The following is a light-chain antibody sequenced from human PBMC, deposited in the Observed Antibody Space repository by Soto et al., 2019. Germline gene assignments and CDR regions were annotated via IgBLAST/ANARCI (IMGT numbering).Light chain of an antibody. J-gene: IGLJ1*01. CDR2: DVS. CDR1: SSDVGGYDY. V-gene: IGLV2-14*03. Sequence: QSVLAQPASLSLSPGHSITISCTGTSSDVGGYDYVSWYQQHPGKAPKLLIYDVSNRPSGVSTRFSGSKSGNTASLTISGLQAEDEGDYYCTSYTARRLYVFGSGTRSPS. CDR3: TSYTARRLYV.